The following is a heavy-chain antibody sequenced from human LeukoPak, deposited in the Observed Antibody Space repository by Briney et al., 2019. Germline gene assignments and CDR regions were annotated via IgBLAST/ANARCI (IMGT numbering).Heavy chain of an antibody. CDR2: ITHSGSA. CDR1: GGSFSVNY. D-gene: IGHD1/OR15-1a*01. Sequence: SETLSLTCVVYGGSFSVNYWSWIRQPPGKGLEWIGEITHSGSANYNPSLKSRVTISVDTSKNQFSLKLNSVTAADTAVYYCARRNPYAWNSASTYYYYYMDVWGKGTTVTISS. V-gene: IGHV4-34*01. CDR3: ARRNPYAWNSASTYYYYYMDV. J-gene: IGHJ6*03.